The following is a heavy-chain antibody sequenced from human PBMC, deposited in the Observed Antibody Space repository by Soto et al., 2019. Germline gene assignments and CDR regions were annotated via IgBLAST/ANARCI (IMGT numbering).Heavy chain of an antibody. J-gene: IGHJ6*02. Sequence: QVQLVQSGAEVKKPGASVKVSCKASGYTFTSYGISWVRQAPGQGLEWMGWISAYNGNTNYAQKLQGRVTMTTDTSTSTAYMELRSLRSDDTAVYYGARDLAGAHYDFWIGYYYGYYGMDVWGQGTTVTVSS. V-gene: IGHV1-18*04. CDR1: GYTFTSYG. CDR3: ARDLAGAHYDFWIGYYYGYYGMDV. D-gene: IGHD3-3*01. CDR2: ISAYNGNT.